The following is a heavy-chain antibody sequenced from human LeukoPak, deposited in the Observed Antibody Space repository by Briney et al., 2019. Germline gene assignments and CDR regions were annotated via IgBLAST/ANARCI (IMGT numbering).Heavy chain of an antibody. D-gene: IGHD1-26*01. Sequence: SVKVSCKASGYTFTSYDINWVRQAPGQGLEWMGRIIPILGIANYAQKFQGTVTIIADKSTSTTYMELSSLRSEDTAVYYCARDSGSYYYFDYWGQGTLVSVSS. CDR3: ARDSGSYYYFDY. CDR2: IIPILGIA. CDR1: GYTFTSYD. V-gene: IGHV1-69*04. J-gene: IGHJ4*02.